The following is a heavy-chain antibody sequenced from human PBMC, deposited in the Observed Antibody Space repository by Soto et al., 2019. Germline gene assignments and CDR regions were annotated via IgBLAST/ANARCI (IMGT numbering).Heavy chain of an antibody. D-gene: IGHD5-12*01. CDR3: ARFQVEMATRSYYFDY. J-gene: IGHJ4*02. Sequence: SETLSLTCTVSGGSISSSSYYWGWIRQPPGKGLEWIGSIYYSGSTYYNPSLKSRVTISVDTSKNQFSLKLSSVTAADTAVYYCARFQVEMATRSYYFDYWGQGTLVTVSS. CDR1: GGSISSSSYY. V-gene: IGHV4-39*07. CDR2: IYYSGST.